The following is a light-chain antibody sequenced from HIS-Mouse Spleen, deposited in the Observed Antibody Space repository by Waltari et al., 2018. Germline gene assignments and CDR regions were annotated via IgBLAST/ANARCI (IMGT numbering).Light chain of an antibody. CDR3: SSYTSSSTL. J-gene: IGLJ2*01. CDR2: DVS. Sequence: QSALTQPASVSGSPGQSITIPCPGTSSDVGGYNYVPWYQQHPGKAPKPMIYDVSNRPSGVSNRFSGSKSGNTASLTISGLQAEDEADYYCSSYTSSSTLFGGGTKLTVL. V-gene: IGLV2-14*03. CDR1: SSDVGGYNY.